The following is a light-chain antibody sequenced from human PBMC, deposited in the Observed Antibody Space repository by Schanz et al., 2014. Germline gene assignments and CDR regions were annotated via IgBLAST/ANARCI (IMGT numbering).Light chain of an antibody. Sequence: EISFPPSPFPLSFSPGERSTLSCRASQSVNSIYFAWYQQKPGQAPRPLIYGVSSRATGIADRFSGSGSGTDFTLTISRLEPEDFAVYYCQQYGTLPRTFGQGTRLEIK. V-gene: IGKV3-20*01. CDR2: GVS. CDR3: QQYGTLPRT. CDR1: QSVNSIY. J-gene: IGKJ2*01.